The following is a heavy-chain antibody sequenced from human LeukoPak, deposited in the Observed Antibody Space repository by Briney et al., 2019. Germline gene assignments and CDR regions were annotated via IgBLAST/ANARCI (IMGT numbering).Heavy chain of an antibody. J-gene: IGHJ4*02. CDR3: AKSGTIFGAVTRNRFWNY. D-gene: IGHD3-3*01. Sequence: GGSLRLSCAVSGFTFSSYWMHWVRQAPGMGLVWVSRIKSDGSTTSYADSVKGRFTISRDNSKNTLYLQMNSLRAEDTAVYYCAKSGTIFGAVTRNRFWNYWGQGTLVTVSS. V-gene: IGHV3-74*01. CDR1: GFTFSSYW. CDR2: IKSDGSTT.